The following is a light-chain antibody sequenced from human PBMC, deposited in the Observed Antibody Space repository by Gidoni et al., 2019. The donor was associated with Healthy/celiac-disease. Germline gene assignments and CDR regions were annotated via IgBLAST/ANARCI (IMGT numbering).Light chain of an antibody. V-gene: IGLV3-21*04. CDR3: QVWDSSSDHPV. J-gene: IGLJ3*02. CDR2: YDS. Sequence: SYVLTQPPSASVAPGKTARITCGGNNIGSKSVHWCQQKPGQAPVLVIYYDSDRPSGIPGRFSGSNSGNTATLTISRVEAGDEADYYCQVWDSSSDHPVFGGGTKLTVL. CDR1: NIGSKS.